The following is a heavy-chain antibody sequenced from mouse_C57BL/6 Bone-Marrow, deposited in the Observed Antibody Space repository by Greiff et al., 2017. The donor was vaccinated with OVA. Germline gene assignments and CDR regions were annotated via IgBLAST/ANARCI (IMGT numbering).Heavy chain of an antibody. CDR2: IDPSDSYT. CDR3: ARRGDYDRFDY. D-gene: IGHD2-4*01. J-gene: IGHJ2*01. Sequence: VQLQQPGAELVMPGASVKLSCKASGYTFTSYWMHWVKQRPGQGLEWIGEIDPSDSYTNHNQKFKGKSTLTVDKSSSTAYMQLSSLTSEDSAVYYCARRGDYDRFDYWGQGTTLTVSS. V-gene: IGHV1-69*01. CDR1: GYTFTSYW.